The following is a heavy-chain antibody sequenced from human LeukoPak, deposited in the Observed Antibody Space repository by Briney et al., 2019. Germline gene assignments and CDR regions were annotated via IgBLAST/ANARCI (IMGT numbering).Heavy chain of an antibody. J-gene: IGHJ4*02. D-gene: IGHD3-10*01. CDR3: ASGYYYGSGSYYHY. Sequence: SETLSLTCTVAGGSISGYYWSWIRQPPGKGLEWIGYMHHSGSTNYNLSLKSRVTISVDTSKNQFSLKLSSVTAADTAVYYCASGYYYGSGSYYHYWGQGTLVTVSS. CDR2: MHHSGST. V-gene: IGHV4-59*01. CDR1: GGSISGYY.